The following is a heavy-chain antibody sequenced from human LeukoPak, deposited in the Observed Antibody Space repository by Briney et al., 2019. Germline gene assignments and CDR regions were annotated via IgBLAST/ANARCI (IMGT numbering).Heavy chain of an antibody. CDR3: ARAGGEVTPFPYMDV. CDR2: ISSSGSTI. J-gene: IGHJ6*03. Sequence: SGGSLRLSCAASGFTFSDYYMSWIRQAPGKGLEWVSYISSSGSTIYYADSVKGRFTISRDNAKNSLSLQMNSLRAEDTAVYYCARAGGEVTPFPYMDVWGKGTTVTVSS. V-gene: IGHV3-11*01. D-gene: IGHD4-23*01. CDR1: GFTFSDYY.